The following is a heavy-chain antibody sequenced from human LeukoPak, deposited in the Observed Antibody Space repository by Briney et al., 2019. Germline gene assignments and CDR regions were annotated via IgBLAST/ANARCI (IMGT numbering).Heavy chain of an antibody. CDR1: GYTFTSYG. V-gene: IGHV1-18*01. J-gene: IGHJ4*02. CDR2: ISTYNGNT. CDR3: ARVLLSYDSSGYYPN. Sequence: ASVKVSCKASGYTFTSYGISWVRQAPGQGLEWMGWISTYNGNTNYAQKFQGRVTMTTDTSTSTAYMELRSLRSDDTAVYYCARVLLSYDSSGYYPNWGQGTLVTVSS. D-gene: IGHD3-22*01.